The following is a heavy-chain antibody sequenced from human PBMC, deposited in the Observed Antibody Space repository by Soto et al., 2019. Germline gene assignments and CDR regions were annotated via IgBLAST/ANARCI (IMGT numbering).Heavy chain of an antibody. Sequence: QITLKESGPTQVKPTQPLTLTCSFSGFSLNTDGEGVGWVRQPPGEALEWLALIYWDDDERYSPSLKTRLTSTKNLSKSRVVLIMTNMAPAGTATYSCSHSLNLILGAAQVGAFAYWGPATLVTFS. D-gene: IGHD3-16*01. CDR1: GFSLNTDGEG. J-gene: IGHJ4*02. CDR3: SHSLNLILGAAQVGAFAY. V-gene: IGHV2-5*02. CDR2: IYWDDDE.